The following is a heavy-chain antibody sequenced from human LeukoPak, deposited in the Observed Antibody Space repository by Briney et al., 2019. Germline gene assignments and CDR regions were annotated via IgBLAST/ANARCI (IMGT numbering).Heavy chain of an antibody. CDR1: GFTFSSYS. CDR3: ARARRVAGTGWFDP. V-gene: IGHV3-21*01. CDR2: ISSSSSYI. Sequence: GGSLRLSCAASGFTFSSYSMNWVRQAPGKGLEWVSSISSSSSYIYYADSVKGRFTISRDNAKNSLYLQMNSLRAEDTAVYYCARARRVAGTGWFDPWGQGTLVTVSS. J-gene: IGHJ5*02. D-gene: IGHD2-15*01.